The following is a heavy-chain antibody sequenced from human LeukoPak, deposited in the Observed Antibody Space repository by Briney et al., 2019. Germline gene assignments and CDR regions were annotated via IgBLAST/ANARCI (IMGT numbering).Heavy chain of an antibody. CDR2: ICSSSSYI. CDR1: GFTFSSYS. J-gene: IGHJ4*02. V-gene: IGHV3-21*04. Sequence: GGALRLSCAASGFTFSSYSMNWVRQAPGKGLEGGSSICSSSSYIFYADSVKGRFTISRDNFQNPLYLPMKNPRTQDTAVYYCSRDVPAYCGGDCYGSNDYWGQGAMVTVSS. CDR3: SRDVPAYCGGDCYGSNDY. D-gene: IGHD2-21*02.